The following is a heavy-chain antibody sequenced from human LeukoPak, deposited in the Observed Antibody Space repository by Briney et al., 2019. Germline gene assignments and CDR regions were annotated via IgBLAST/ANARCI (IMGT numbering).Heavy chain of an antibody. CDR3: ARGYYDYVWGSYRYPDAFDI. D-gene: IGHD3-16*02. Sequence: GGSLRLSCAASGFTFSSYWMSWVRQAPGKGLEWVANIKQDGSEKYYVDSVKGRFTISRDNAKNSLYLQMNSLRAEDTAAYYCARGYYDYVWGSYRYPDAFDIWGQGTMVTVSS. V-gene: IGHV3-7*01. J-gene: IGHJ3*02. CDR1: GFTFSSYW. CDR2: IKQDGSEK.